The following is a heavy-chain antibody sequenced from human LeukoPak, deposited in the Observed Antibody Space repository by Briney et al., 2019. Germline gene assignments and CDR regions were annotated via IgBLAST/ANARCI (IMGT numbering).Heavy chain of an antibody. CDR3: ARGGVVSPRQYYYYMDV. CDR2: IYYSGST. D-gene: IGHD3-3*01. CDR1: GGSISSGDYY. J-gene: IGHJ6*03. V-gene: IGHV4-30-4*08. Sequence: SETLSLTCTVSGGSISSGDYYWSWIRQPPGKGLEWIGYIYYSGSTYYNPSLKSRVTISVDTSKNQFSLKLSSVTAADTAVYYCARGGVVSPRQYYYYMDVWGKGTTVTVSS.